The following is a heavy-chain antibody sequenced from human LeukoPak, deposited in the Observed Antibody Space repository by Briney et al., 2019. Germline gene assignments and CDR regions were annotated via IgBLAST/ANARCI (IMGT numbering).Heavy chain of an antibody. Sequence: KAGGSLRLSCAVSGFTFSSYSMNWVRQAPGKGLEWVSSISSSSSYIYYADSPKGRFTISRDNATNSLYLQMNRLRAEDTAVYYCAAPFESSYFDIWGQGTMVTVSS. CDR1: GFTFSSYS. V-gene: IGHV3-21*01. CDR2: ISSSSSYI. D-gene: IGHD3-10*01. J-gene: IGHJ3*02. CDR3: AAPFESSYFDI.